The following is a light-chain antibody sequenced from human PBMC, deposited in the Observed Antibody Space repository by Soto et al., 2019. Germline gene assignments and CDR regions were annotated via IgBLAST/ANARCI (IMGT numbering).Light chain of an antibody. V-gene: IGKV3-15*01. Sequence: EIVLTQSPCTLSLSPGERDTLSCRASQSVRSSYLAWYQQKPGQAPRLLIYGASTRATGLPARFSGSGSGTDFTLTISSLQSEDFAVYYCQQYNTWAPITFGQGTRLEIK. CDR1: QSVRSSY. CDR2: GAS. J-gene: IGKJ5*01. CDR3: QQYNTWAPIT.